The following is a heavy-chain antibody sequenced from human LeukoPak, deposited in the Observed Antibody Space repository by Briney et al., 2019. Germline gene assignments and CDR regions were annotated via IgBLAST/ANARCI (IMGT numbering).Heavy chain of an antibody. Sequence: GGSLRLSCAASGFTFSSYSMNWVRQAPGKGLEWVSYISSSSSTIYYADSVKGRFTISRDNAKNSLYLQMNSLRAEDTAVYYCARDRAAAHDYWGQGTLVTVSS. CDR3: ARDRAAAHDY. CDR2: ISSSSSTI. CDR1: GFTFSSYS. J-gene: IGHJ4*02. V-gene: IGHV3-48*01.